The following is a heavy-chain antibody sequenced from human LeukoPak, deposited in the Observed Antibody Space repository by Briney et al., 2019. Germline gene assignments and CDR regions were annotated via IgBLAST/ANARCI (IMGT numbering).Heavy chain of an antibody. D-gene: IGHD1-14*01. CDR1: GGSISSSSYY. CDR3: ARTYKFLEDY. J-gene: IGHJ4*02. Sequence: SETLSLTCIVSGGSISSSSYYWGWIRQPPGKGLEWIGSIYYSGSTYCNPSLKSRVTISVDTSKNQFSLRLNSVTAADTAVYYCARTYKFLEDYWGQGTLVTVSS. V-gene: IGHV4-39*01. CDR2: IYYSGST.